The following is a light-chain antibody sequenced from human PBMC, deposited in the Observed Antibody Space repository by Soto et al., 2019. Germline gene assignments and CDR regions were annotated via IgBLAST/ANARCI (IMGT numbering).Light chain of an antibody. Sequence: EIVMTQSPATLSVSPGERATLSCRASQSVSSNLAWYQQKPGQAPRLLIYGASTRATGIPARFSGSGFGTEFTLTISSLQSEDFAVYYCQQCNNWPLAFGKGTKVEIK. CDR1: QSVSSN. J-gene: IGKJ1*01. CDR2: GAS. CDR3: QQCNNWPLA. V-gene: IGKV3D-15*01.